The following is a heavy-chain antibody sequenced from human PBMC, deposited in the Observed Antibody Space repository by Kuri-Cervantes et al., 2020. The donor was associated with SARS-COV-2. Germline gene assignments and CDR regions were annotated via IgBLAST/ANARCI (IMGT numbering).Heavy chain of an antibody. D-gene: IGHD2-21*02. J-gene: IGHJ4*02. CDR1: GFTFSTYS. Sequence: GGSLRLSCAASGFTFSTYSMNWVRQAPGKGLEWVSYISSGSITIYYADSVKGRFTISRDSSENTLYLQMNSLRAEDTAVYYCARAYCGGDCEFDYWGQGTLVTVSS. V-gene: IGHV3-48*01. CDR3: ARAYCGGDCEFDY. CDR2: ISSGSITI.